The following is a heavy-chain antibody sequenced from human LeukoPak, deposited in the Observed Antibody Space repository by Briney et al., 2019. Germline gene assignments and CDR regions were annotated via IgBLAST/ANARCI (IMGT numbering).Heavy chain of an antibody. Sequence: SETLSLTCTVSGGSIGSYYWSWIRQPAGKGLEWIGRIYTSGSTNYNPSLKSRVTISVDTSKNQFSLKLSSVTAADTAVYYCARDRPETGAFDYWGQGTLVTVSS. V-gene: IGHV4-4*07. J-gene: IGHJ4*02. CDR2: IYTSGST. D-gene: IGHD7-27*01. CDR1: GGSIGSYY. CDR3: ARDRPETGAFDY.